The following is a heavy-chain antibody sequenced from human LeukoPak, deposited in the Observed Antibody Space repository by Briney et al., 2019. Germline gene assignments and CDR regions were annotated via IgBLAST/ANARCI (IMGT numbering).Heavy chain of an antibody. Sequence: PGGSLRLSCSASGFTFSSNYMSWVRQVPGKGLEWVPVIQSGGNTYYADSVKGRFTISRDNSKNTLYLQINVLRAEDTAVYYCARGNGWYYFDYWGQGTLVTVSS. CDR3: ARGNGWYYFDY. CDR1: GFTFSSNY. D-gene: IGHD6-19*01. CDR2: IQSGGNT. V-gene: IGHV3-53*01. J-gene: IGHJ4*02.